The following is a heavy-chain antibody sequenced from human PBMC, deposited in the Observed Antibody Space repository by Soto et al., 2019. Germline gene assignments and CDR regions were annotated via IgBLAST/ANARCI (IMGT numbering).Heavy chain of an antibody. V-gene: IGHV3-53*01. J-gene: IGHJ3*01. D-gene: IGHD1-1*01. CDR2: LYDVDGS. Sequence: DVQLVESGGGLIQPGESLRLSCAAFGLTISGKKYVAWVRQAPGKVLEWVSALYDVDGSFYADSVTGRFTTSSDSSKTTVYLQINDLRTDDTAVYYCATWHEREHAFDVWGQGTTVTISS. CDR1: GLTISGKKY. CDR3: ATWHEREHAFDV.